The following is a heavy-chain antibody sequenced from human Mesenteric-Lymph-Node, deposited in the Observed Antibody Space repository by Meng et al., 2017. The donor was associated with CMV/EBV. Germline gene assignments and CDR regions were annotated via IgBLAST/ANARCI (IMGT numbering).Heavy chain of an antibody. Sequence: SVKVSCKASGYTFTSYGISWVRQAPGQGLEWVGWISGHNGKTNYAPSLQGRVTVTTDTSTNTAYMELRSLRSDDTAVYYCARDLGVSIIPTTVDYWGQGTLVTVSS. J-gene: IGHJ4*02. CDR1: GYTFTSYG. CDR2: ISGHNGKT. CDR3: ARDLGVSIIPTTVDY. D-gene: IGHD1-1*01. V-gene: IGHV1-18*01.